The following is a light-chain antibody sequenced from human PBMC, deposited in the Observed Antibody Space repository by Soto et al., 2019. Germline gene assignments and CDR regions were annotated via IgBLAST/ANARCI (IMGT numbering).Light chain of an antibody. CDR3: SSYTSSITLV. Sequence: QSALTQPASVSGSPGQSITTSCTGTSSDVGGYNYVSWYQQHPGKAPKLMIYDVSNRPSGVSNRFSGSKSGNTASLTISGLQAEDEADYYCSSYTSSITLVFGGGTKLTVL. CDR1: SSDVGGYNY. CDR2: DVS. J-gene: IGLJ2*01. V-gene: IGLV2-14*01.